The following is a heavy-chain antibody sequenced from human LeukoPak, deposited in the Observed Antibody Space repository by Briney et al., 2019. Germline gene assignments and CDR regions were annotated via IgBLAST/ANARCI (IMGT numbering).Heavy chain of an antibody. CDR3: ASDKGASGWGLGY. CDR2: IYSRGST. CDR1: GGSISSGNYY. Sequence: PSETLSLTCTVSGGSISSGNYYLNWIRQPAGKGLEWIGRIYSRGSTNYNSSLKSRVTISLDTSKTQFSLKLTSVTAADTAVYYCASDKGASGWGLGYWGQGTLVTVSS. V-gene: IGHV4-61*02. J-gene: IGHJ4*02. D-gene: IGHD6-19*01.